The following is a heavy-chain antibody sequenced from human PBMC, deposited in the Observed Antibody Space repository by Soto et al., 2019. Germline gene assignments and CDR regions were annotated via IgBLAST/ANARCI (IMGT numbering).Heavy chain of an antibody. CDR2: VKREIDGGTI. CDR3: TVGHYGD. V-gene: IGHV3-15*01. D-gene: IGHD3-10*01. CDR1: GLTARAVY. J-gene: IGHJ4*02. Sequence: EVQLVASGGGLVKPGGSLRLSCPASGLTARAVYLSWVRQPPGKGLEWVGHVKREIDGGTIDYAAPVKGRFTISRDDSENTLYLQMNSLKTEDTAVYYCTVGHYGDWGQGTLVTVSP.